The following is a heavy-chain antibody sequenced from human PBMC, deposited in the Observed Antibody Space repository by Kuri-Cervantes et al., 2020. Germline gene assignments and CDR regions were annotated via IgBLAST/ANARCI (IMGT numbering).Heavy chain of an antibody. V-gene: IGHV3-9*01. CDR2: ISWNSGSI. J-gene: IGHJ6*02. CDR3: ARAVEGAMDV. D-gene: IGHD4-23*01. Sequence: GGSLRLSCAASGFTFDDYAMHWVRQAPGKGLEWVSGISWNSGSIGYSDSVKGRFTISRDNAKNSLYLQMNSLRAEDTAVYYCARAVEGAMDVWGQGTPVTVSS. CDR1: GFTFDDYA.